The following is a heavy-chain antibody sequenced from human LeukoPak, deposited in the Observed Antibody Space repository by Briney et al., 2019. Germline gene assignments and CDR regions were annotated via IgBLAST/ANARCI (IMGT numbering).Heavy chain of an antibody. Sequence: PGGSLRLSCSASGFTVRSNYMTWVRQAPGKGMEWLSVIYSGGRTDYADSVKGRFTISRDNSKNTLYLQMNSLDAEDTAVYYCARVAVAGPTGWFDPWGQGTLVTVSS. J-gene: IGHJ5*02. V-gene: IGHV3-66*01. CDR3: ARVAVAGPTGWFDP. D-gene: IGHD6-19*01. CDR2: IYSGGRT. CDR1: GFTVRSNY.